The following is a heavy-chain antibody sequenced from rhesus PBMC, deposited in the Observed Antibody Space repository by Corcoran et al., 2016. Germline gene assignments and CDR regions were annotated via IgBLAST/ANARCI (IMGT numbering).Heavy chain of an antibody. V-gene: IGHV2-1*01. CDR3: ARRGPAGAFDF. CDR2: ISWDDDK. CDR1: GFSLSTSGMG. D-gene: IGHD6-31*01. Sequence: QVTLKESGPALVKPTQTLTLTCTFSGFSLSTSGMGVGWIRPPPRKTLEWLAQISWDDDKHYSTSLKSRLTISKDTSKNQVVLTMTNMDPVDTATYYCARRGPAGAFDFWGQGLRVTVSS. J-gene: IGHJ3*01.